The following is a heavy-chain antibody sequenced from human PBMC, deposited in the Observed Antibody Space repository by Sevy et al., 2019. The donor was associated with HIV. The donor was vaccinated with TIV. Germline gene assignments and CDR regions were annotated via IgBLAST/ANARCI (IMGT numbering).Heavy chain of an antibody. J-gene: IGHJ4*02. CDR2: IIPTFGTA. CDR3: ARDQTVTTSRGFDY. Sequence: ASVKVSCKASGGTFSSYAISWVRQAPGQGLEWMGGIIPTFGTANYAQKFQGRVTITADESTSTAYMELSSLRSEDTAVYYCARDQTVTTSRGFDYWGQGTLVTVSS. CDR1: GGTFSSYA. D-gene: IGHD4-17*01. V-gene: IGHV1-69*13.